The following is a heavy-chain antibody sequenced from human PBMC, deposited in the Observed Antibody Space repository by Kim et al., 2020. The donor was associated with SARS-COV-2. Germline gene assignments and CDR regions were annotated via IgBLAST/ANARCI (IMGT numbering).Heavy chain of an antibody. Sequence: GGSLRLSCAASGFTFSSYSMNWVRQAPGKGLEWVSSISSSSSYIYYADSVKGRFTISRDNAKNSLYLQINSLRAEDTAVYYCARETGYSGSYYVYYYYYGIDAGGEGTTVTVSS. CDR3: ARETGYSGSYYVYYYYYGIDA. CDR2: ISSSSSYI. CDR1: GFTFSSYS. V-gene: IGHV3-21*01. J-gene: IGHJ6*04. D-gene: IGHD1-26*01.